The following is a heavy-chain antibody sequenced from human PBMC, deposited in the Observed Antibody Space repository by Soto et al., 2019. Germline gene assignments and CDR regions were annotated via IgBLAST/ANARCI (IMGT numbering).Heavy chain of an antibody. D-gene: IGHD2-2*01. CDR2: IWYDGSNK. CDR1: GFTFSSYG. CDR3: ATLGYCSSTSCSKQDFDY. Sequence: GGSLRLSCAASGFTFSSYGMHWVRQAPGKGLEWVAVIWYDGSNKYYADSVKGRFTISRDNSKNTLYLQMNSLRAEDTAVYYCATLGYCSSTSCSKQDFDYWGQGTLVTVSS. V-gene: IGHV3-33*01. J-gene: IGHJ4*02.